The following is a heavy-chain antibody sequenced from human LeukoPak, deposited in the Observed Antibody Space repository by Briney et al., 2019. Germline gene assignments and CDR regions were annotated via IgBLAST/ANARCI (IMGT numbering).Heavy chain of an antibody. D-gene: IGHD5-24*01. CDR2: INSDGSST. Sequence: GGSLRLSCAASGFTFSSYWMHWVRQAPGKGLVWVSRINSDGSSTSYADSVKGRFTISRDNAKNTLYLQMNSLRAEDTAVYYCATLGTATIKSPRVDYWGQGTLVTVSS. J-gene: IGHJ4*02. CDR3: ATLGTATIKSPRVDY. V-gene: IGHV3-74*01. CDR1: GFTFSSYW.